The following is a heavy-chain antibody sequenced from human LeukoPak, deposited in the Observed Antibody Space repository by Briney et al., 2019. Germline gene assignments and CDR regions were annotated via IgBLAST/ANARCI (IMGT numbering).Heavy chain of an antibody. Sequence: PSETLSLTCAVYGGSFSGYYWSWIRQPPGKGLEWIGEINHSGSTNYNPSLKSRVTISVDTSKNQFSLKLSSVTAAYTAVYYCASIVVVPAASDDKFDYWGQGTLVTVSS. CDR3: ASIVVVPAASDDKFDY. D-gene: IGHD2-2*01. CDR2: INHSGST. J-gene: IGHJ4*02. V-gene: IGHV4-34*01. CDR1: GGSFSGYY.